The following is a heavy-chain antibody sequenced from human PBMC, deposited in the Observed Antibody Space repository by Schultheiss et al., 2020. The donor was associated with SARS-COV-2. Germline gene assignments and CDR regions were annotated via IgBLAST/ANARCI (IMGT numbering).Heavy chain of an antibody. Sequence: SETLSLTCAVYGESFNGFSWTWIRQSPGKGLEWIGQVSHSGGTHYSPSLKRRVTISVDTSKSQFSLKLSSVTAADTAVYYCARHGGSNYVVAYYYGMDVWGQGTTVTVSS. J-gene: IGHJ6*02. D-gene: IGHD3-16*01. CDR3: ARHGGSNYVVAYYYGMDV. CDR1: GESFNGFS. CDR2: VSHSGGT. V-gene: IGHV4-34*01.